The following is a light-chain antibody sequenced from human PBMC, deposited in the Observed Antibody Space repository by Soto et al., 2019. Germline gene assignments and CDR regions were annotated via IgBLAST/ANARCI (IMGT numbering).Light chain of an antibody. V-gene: IGKV3-11*01. CDR1: QSVSSY. Sequence: DIVLTQSPATLSLSPGERATLSCRASQSVSSYLAWYQQQPGQAPRLLIYDASTRATGIPARFSGSGSGTDFTLTITSLEPEDFAVYYCQQRSNSLTLGGRTKVEIK. CDR2: DAS. J-gene: IGKJ4*01. CDR3: QQRSNSLT.